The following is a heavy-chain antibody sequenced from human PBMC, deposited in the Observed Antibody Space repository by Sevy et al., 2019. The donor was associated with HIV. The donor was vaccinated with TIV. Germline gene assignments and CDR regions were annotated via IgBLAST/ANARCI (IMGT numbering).Heavy chain of an antibody. V-gene: IGHV3-30*02. J-gene: IGHJ6*02. CDR1: GFSLTTSD. D-gene: IGHD2-8*01. Sequence: GSLRLSCAASGFSLTTSDMHWVRQAPGKGLEWVAYVRNDGSNKYYADSVRDRFTISRDSPKNTLYLQMNSLTDEDTAIYYCARGRKTTEEWLEELDYYYGLDVWGQGTTVTVSS. CDR3: ARGRKTTEEWLEELDYYYGLDV. CDR2: VRNDGSNK.